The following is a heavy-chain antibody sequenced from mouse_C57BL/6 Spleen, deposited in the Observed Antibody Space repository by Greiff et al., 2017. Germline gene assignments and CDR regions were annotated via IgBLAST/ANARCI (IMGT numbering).Heavy chain of an antibody. D-gene: IGHD2-5*01. CDR2: ISSGGSYT. CDR1: GFTFSSYG. Sequence: EVQLQESGGDLVKPGGSLKLSCAASGFTFSSYGMSWVRQTPDKRLEWVATISSGGSYTYYPDSVKGRFTISRDNAKNTLYLQMSSLKSEDTAMYYWARLYSNYEYFDVWGTGTTVTVSS. V-gene: IGHV5-6*01. J-gene: IGHJ1*03. CDR3: ARLYSNYEYFDV.